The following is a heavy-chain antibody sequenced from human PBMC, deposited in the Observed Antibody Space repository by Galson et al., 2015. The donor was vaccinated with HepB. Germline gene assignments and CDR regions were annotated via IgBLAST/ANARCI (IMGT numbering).Heavy chain of an antibody. V-gene: IGHV3-23*01. J-gene: IGHJ4*02. CDR3: AKDQQQDTYGHRPFDY. CDR2: ISGSGGST. Sequence: SLRLSCAASGFTFNSYAMSWVRQAPGKGLEWVSSISGSGGSTYYADSVKGRFTISRDNSKNTLYLQMNRLRAEDTAIYYCAKDQQQDTYGHRPFDYWGQGTLVTVSS. CDR1: GFTFNSYA. D-gene: IGHD6-13*01.